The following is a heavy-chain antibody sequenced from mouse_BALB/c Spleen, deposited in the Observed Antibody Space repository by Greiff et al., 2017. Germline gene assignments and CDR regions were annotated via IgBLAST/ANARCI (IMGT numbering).Heavy chain of an antibody. Sequence: EVMLVESGGGLVQPGGSLRLSCATSGFTFTDYYMSWVRQPPGKALEWLGFIRNKANGYTTEYSASVKGRFTISRDNSQSILYLQMNTLRAEDSATYYCARAIYYGNYNWYFDVWGAGTTVTVSS. J-gene: IGHJ1*01. CDR3: ARAIYYGNYNWYFDV. CDR2: IRNKANGYTT. V-gene: IGHV7-3*02. D-gene: IGHD2-1*01. CDR1: GFTFTDYY.